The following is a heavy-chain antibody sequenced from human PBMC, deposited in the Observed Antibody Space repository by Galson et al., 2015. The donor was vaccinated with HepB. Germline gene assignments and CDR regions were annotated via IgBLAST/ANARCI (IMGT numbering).Heavy chain of an antibody. J-gene: IGHJ5*02. V-gene: IGHV1-69*13. Sequence: SVKVSCKASGGTFSSYAISWVRQAPGQGLEWMGGIIPIFGTANYAQKFQGRVAITADESTSTADMELSSLRSEDTAVYYCARDGYSYGPNWFDPWGQGTLVTVS. CDR3: ARDGYSYGPNWFDP. CDR1: GGTFSSYA. D-gene: IGHD5-18*01. CDR2: IIPIFGTA.